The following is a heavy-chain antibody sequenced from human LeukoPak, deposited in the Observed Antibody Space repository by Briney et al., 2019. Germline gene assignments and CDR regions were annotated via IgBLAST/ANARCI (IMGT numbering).Heavy chain of an antibody. J-gene: IGHJ3*02. V-gene: IGHV4-59*12. CDR3: ARGPPDCTSTSCYAFDAFDI. CDR1: SGSISRYY. CDR2: IYYTGST. Sequence: SETLSLTCTVSSGSISRYYWSWIRQPPGKGLDWIGYIYYTGSTYYNPSLKSRVTMSVDTSKNQFSLKLSSVTAADTAVYYCARGPPDCTSTSCYAFDAFDIWGQGTMVTVSS. D-gene: IGHD2-2*01.